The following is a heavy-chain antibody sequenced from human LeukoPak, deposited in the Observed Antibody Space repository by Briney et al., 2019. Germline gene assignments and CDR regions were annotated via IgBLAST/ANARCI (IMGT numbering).Heavy chain of an antibody. CDR2: IYYSGST. D-gene: IGHD3-22*01. V-gene: IGHV4-39*07. CDR1: GGSISSSSYY. CDR3: ARDGRDYYDSRRGFDY. Sequence: RASETLSLTCTVSGGSISSSSYYWGWIRQPPGKGLEWIGSIYYSGSTYYNPSLKSRVTISVDTSKNQFSLKLSSVTAADTAVYYCARDGRDYYDSRRGFDYWGQGTLVTVSS. J-gene: IGHJ4*02.